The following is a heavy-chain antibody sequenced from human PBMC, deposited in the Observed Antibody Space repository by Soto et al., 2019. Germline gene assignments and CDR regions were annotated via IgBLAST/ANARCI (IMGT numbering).Heavy chain of an antibody. V-gene: IGHV3-33*01. CDR2: IQSDGSKK. CDR1: GFTFRNYG. J-gene: IGHJ4*02. Sequence: QVQLVESWGGVVQPGRSLRLSCAASGFTFRNYGMHWVRQAPGKGLEWVTAIQSDGSKKYYADSVKGRFTISRDDSKNALYMQMDSLRVEDTAVYYCARDFCRSPTCLDYWGQGTLVIVSS. CDR3: ARDFCRSPTCLDY. D-gene: IGHD2-2*01.